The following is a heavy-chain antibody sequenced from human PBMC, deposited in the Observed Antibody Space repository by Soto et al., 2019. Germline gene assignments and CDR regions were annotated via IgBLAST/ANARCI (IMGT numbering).Heavy chain of an antibody. CDR1: GYTFTNYW. CDR3: ARHAGGRYNWFDP. V-gene: IGHV5-10-1*01. Sequence: GESLKISCKGSGYTFTNYWISWVRQMPGKGLEWMGMIVLSDSYTNYSPSFQGHVTISADKSISTAYLQWSSLKASDTAMYYCARHAGGRYNWFDPWGQGTLVTVSS. CDR2: IVLSDSYT. J-gene: IGHJ5*02. D-gene: IGHD6-19*01.